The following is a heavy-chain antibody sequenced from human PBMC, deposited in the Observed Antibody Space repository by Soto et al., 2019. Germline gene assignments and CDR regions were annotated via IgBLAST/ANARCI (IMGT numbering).Heavy chain of an antibody. D-gene: IGHD3-9*01. CDR2: MYWHDDK. J-gene: IGHJ5*01. V-gene: IGHV2-5*01. Sequence: SCPTLVNPTQTLTLTCTFSGFSLTNTGVTVGWIRQPPGKALEWLALMYWHDDKRYNPSLRNRPTIAKDTSKNRVVLTLANVGPVDTATYFCAHSHFEILTGPFDSWGRGTLVTVSS. CDR1: GFSLTNTGVT. CDR3: AHSHFEILTGPFDS.